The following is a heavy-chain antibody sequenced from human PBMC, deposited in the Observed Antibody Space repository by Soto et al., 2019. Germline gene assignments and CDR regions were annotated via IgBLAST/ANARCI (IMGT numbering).Heavy chain of an antibody. D-gene: IGHD6-13*01. Sequence: QVQLVQSGAEVKKPGSSVKVSCKASGGTFSSYTISWVRQAPGQGLEWMGRIIPILGIANYAQKFQGRVTITADKSTSTAYMELSSLRSEDTAVYYCARSSSWPYYYDYYMDVWGKGTTVTVSS. CDR1: GGTFSSYT. J-gene: IGHJ6*03. CDR2: IIPILGIA. CDR3: ARSSSWPYYYDYYMDV. V-gene: IGHV1-69*02.